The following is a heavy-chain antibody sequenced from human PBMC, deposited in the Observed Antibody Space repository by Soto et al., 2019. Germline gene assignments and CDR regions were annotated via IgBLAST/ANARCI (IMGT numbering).Heavy chain of an antibody. CDR3: ARGKEQPDY. J-gene: IGHJ4*02. CDR1: GFTVSGYW. Sequence: EVQLVESGGGFVQPGGSLRLSCAASGFTVSGYWMTWVRQAPGKGLEWVANINEDGSEKYYVDSVKGRCTISRDNAKNSLHLQMNSLGVEDTAVYYCARGKEQPDYWGQGTLVTVSS. V-gene: IGHV3-7*05. CDR2: INEDGSEK.